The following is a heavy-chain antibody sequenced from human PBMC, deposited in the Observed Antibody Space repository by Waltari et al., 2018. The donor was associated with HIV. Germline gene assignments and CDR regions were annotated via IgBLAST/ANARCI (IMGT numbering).Heavy chain of an antibody. CDR2: INQAGTER. Sequence: EVKLEESGGGWVQPGGSLTLTCEASGFTFSFYWLSWVRQAPGKGLEWVANINQAGTERHYVDSVRGRFTISRDNGKTSLFLQMNSLSVEDTAVYYCATTHGSGAYDNDFDYWGQGTLVDVSS. J-gene: IGHJ4*02. CDR1: GFTFSFYW. D-gene: IGHD3-10*01. CDR3: ATTHGSGAYDNDFDY. V-gene: IGHV3-7*01.